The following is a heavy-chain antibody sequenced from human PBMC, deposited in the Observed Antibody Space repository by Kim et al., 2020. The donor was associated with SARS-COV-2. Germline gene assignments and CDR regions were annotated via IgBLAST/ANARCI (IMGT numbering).Heavy chain of an antibody. CDR3: ARELRPHKAYNWFDP. V-gene: IGHV4-34*01. CDR1: GGSFSGYY. J-gene: IGHJ5*02. Sequence: SETLSLTCAVYGGSFSGYYWSWIRQPPGKGLEWIGEINHSGSTNYNPSLKSRVTISVDTSKNQFSLKLSSVTAADTAVYYCARELRPHKAYNWFDPWGQGTLVTVSS. CDR2: INHSGST.